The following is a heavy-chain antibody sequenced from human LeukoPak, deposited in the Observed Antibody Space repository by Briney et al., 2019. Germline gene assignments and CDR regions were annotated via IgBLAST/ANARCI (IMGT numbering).Heavy chain of an antibody. J-gene: IGHJ2*01. Sequence: SETLSLTCTVSGGSISSYYWSWIRQPPGKGLEWIGYIYYSGSTNYNPSPKSRVTISVDTSKNQFSLKLSSVTAADTAVYYCARMIAPDIVVSGYFDPWGRGTLVTVSS. D-gene: IGHD2-15*01. CDR3: ARMIAPDIVVSGYFDP. CDR2: IYYSGST. CDR1: GGSISSYY. V-gene: IGHV4-59*01.